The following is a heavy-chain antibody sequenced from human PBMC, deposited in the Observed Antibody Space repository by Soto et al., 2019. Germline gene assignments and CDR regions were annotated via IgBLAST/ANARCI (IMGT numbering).Heavy chain of an antibody. Sequence: LRLSCAASGFTFSSYSMNWVRQAPGKGLEWVAVISYDGSNKYYADSVKGRFTIYRDNSKNTLYLQMNSLRAEDTAVYYCAKDLGSGSYLFDAFDIWGQGTMVTVSS. CDR2: ISYDGSNK. CDR1: GFTFSSYS. D-gene: IGHD1-26*01. V-gene: IGHV3-30*18. CDR3: AKDLGSGSYLFDAFDI. J-gene: IGHJ3*02.